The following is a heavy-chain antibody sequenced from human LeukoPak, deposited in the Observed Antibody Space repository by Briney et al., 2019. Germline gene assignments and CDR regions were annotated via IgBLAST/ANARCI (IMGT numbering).Heavy chain of an antibody. CDR1: KFNFHNYG. J-gene: IGHJ3*02. CDR3: AKDPNGDYIGAFDI. Sequence: GGSLRLSCTNPKFNFHNYGLTWVRQAPGKELEWVSSISGSGGSTQYAASVQGRFTISRDNSKNTLYLQMNSLRAEDTAVYYCAKDPNGDYIGAFDIWGQGTMVTVSS. D-gene: IGHD4-17*01. V-gene: IGHV3-23*01. CDR2: ISGSGGST.